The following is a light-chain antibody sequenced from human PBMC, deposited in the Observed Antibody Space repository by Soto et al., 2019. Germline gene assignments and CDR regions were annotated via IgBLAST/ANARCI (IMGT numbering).Light chain of an antibody. J-gene: IGKJ4*01. CDR1: QSVRSN. CDR2: GAS. CDR3: QQFSSYPLT. V-gene: IGKV3-15*01. Sequence: EVVMTQSPGTLSLSPGDRATLSCRASQSVRSNLAWYQQKSGQAPRVLIHGASTRATGVPDRFSGSGSGTDFTLTISSLQSEDFAVYYCQQFSSYPLTFGGGTKVDIK.